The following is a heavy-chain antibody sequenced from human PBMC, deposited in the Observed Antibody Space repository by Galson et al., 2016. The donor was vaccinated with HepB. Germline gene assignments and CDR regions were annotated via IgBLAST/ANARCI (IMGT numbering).Heavy chain of an antibody. Sequence: QSGAEVKKPGESPKISCQGSGYKFSNYWIGWVRQMPGKGLEWMGIIYPDESDTRYSPSFQGQVTISVDKSNSTAYLQWSSLKASDTAMYYCARLYASQRYCDDWGRGTLVTVSS. D-gene: IGHD2-2*01. CDR2: IYPDESDT. CDR3: ARLYASQRYCDD. J-gene: IGHJ4*02. CDR1: GYKFSNYW. V-gene: IGHV5-51*01.